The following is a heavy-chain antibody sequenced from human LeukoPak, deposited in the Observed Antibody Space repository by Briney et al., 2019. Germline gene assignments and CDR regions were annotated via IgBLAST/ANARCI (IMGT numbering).Heavy chain of an antibody. Sequence: SETLSLTCTVSGGSISSSSYYWGWIRQPPGKGLEWIGSIYYSGSTYYNPSLKSRVTISVDTSKNQFSLKLSSVTAADTAVNYCARLAGTFYYYYYMDVWGKGTTVTVSS. CDR1: GGSISSSSYY. D-gene: IGHD1-7*01. CDR2: IYYSGST. J-gene: IGHJ6*03. V-gene: IGHV4-39*01. CDR3: ARLAGTFYYYYYMDV.